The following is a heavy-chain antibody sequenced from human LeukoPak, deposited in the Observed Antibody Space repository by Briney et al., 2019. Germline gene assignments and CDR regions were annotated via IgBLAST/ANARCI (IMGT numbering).Heavy chain of an antibody. J-gene: IGHJ4*02. D-gene: IGHD3/OR15-3a*01. CDR1: GFTFSSYS. CDR3: AIFPLGDWLLSLDY. CDR2: ISSSSSYI. Sequence: GGSLRLSCAASGFTFSSYSMNWVRQAPGKGPEWVSSISSSSSYIYYADSVKGRFTISRDNAKRSLFLQMNSLSAEDTAVYYCAIFPLGDWLLSLDYWGQGTLVTVS. V-gene: IGHV3-21*01.